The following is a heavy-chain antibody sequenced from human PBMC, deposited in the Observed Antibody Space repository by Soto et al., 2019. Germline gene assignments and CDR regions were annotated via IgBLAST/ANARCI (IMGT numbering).Heavy chain of an antibody. Sequence: QVQLVQSGAEVKKPGASVKVSCKASGYTFTNSGFSWVRQAPGQGLEWVGWIRVNNGDTHYSQKLQGRVTMTTDTSTSTDFMELRSLRSDDTAVYYCARDLGYSAFVVHYWGQGTLITVSS. CDR2: IRVNNGDT. CDR3: ARDLGYSAFVVHY. V-gene: IGHV1-18*01. CDR1: GYTFTNSG. D-gene: IGHD4-4*01. J-gene: IGHJ4*02.